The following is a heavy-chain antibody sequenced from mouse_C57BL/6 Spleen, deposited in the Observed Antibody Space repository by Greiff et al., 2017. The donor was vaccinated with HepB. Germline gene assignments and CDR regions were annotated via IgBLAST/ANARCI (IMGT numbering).Heavy chain of an antibody. CDR2: INPNNGGT. CDR3: ARTDDYDGRPDYAMDY. Sequence: VHVKQSGPELVKPGASVKMSCKASGYTFTDYNMHWVKQSHGKSLEWIGYINPNNGGTSYNQKFKGKATLTVNKSSSTAYMELRSLTSEDSAVYYCARTDDYDGRPDYAMDYWGQGTSVTVSS. D-gene: IGHD2-4*01. J-gene: IGHJ4*01. V-gene: IGHV1-22*01. CDR1: GYTFTDYN.